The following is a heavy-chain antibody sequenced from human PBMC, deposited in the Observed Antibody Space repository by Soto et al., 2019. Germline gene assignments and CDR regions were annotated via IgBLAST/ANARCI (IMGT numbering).Heavy chain of an antibody. V-gene: IGHV1-8*01. J-gene: IGHJ6*02. CDR3: ARRYYDFYGMDV. CDR1: GYTFTSDD. Sequence: QVQLVQSGAEVRKPGASVKVSCESSGYTFTSDDISGVRQATGRGLEWRGWMNPNSGNTGYAQNFKGRVTMTRNTSVSTAYIELTDLRSEDTAVYFRARRYYDFYGMDVWGQGTTVTVSS. CDR2: MNPNSGNT.